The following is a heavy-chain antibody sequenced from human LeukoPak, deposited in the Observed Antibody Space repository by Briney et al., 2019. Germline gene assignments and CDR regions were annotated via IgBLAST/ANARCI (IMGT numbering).Heavy chain of an antibody. Sequence: GGSLRLSCTVSGFTVSSNSMSWVRQAPGKGLEWVSFIYSDNTHYSDSVKGRFTISRDNSKNTLYLQMNSLRAEDTAVYYCARRAGAYSHPYDYWGQGSLVTVSS. D-gene: IGHD4/OR15-4a*01. J-gene: IGHJ4*02. CDR3: ARRAGAYSHPYDY. CDR1: GFTVSSNS. CDR2: IYSDNT. V-gene: IGHV3-53*01.